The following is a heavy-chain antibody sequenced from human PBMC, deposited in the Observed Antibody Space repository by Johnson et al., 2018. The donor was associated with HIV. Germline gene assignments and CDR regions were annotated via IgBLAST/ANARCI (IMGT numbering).Heavy chain of an antibody. CDR3: ARDFIAPELGDAFDI. V-gene: IGHV3-30-3*01. CDR1: GFTFSSYA. D-gene: IGHD6-25*01. Sequence: QVQLVESRGGVLQPGRSMRLSCAASGFTFSSYAMHWVRQAPGKGLEWVAVISYDGSNKYYPDSVKGRFTISRDNSKNTLYLQMNSLRAEDTAVYYCARDFIAPELGDAFDIWGQGTMVTVSS. CDR2: ISYDGSNK. J-gene: IGHJ3*02.